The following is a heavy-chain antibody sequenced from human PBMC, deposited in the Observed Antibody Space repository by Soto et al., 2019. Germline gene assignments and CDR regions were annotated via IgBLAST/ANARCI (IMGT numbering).Heavy chain of an antibody. D-gene: IGHD2-21*01. V-gene: IGHV2-5*02. CDR1: GFSRSASGVG. CDR3: VHSRGGHCSPSDC. CDR2: ISWDDDK. J-gene: IGHJ4*02. Sequence: QITLEESGPTLVKPTQTLMLTCTFSGFSRSASGVGVGWTSQPPGNTLEWLALISWDDDKRYSPSLRNRLTITQDTSKNQVVLTLSNLDPVDTATDDGVHSRGGHCSPSDCWVQGTLVTVSS.